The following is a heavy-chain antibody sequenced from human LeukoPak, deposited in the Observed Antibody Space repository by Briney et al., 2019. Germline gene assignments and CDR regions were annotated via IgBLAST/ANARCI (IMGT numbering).Heavy chain of an antibody. Sequence: GGSLRLSCAASGFTFSSFSMNWVRQAPGKGREWVSSISSSSSYIYYADSVKGRFTISRDNAKNSLYLQMNSLRAEDTAVYYCARGLNDGDFDYWGQGTLVTVSS. D-gene: IGHD1-1*01. CDR3: ARGLNDGDFDY. J-gene: IGHJ4*02. CDR1: GFTFSSFS. V-gene: IGHV3-21*01. CDR2: ISSSSSYI.